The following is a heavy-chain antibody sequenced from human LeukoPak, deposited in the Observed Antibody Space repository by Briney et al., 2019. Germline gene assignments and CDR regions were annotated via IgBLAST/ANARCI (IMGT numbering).Heavy chain of an antibody. CDR3: ATFGLVAALDL. CDR2: INPAGSET. Sequence: GGSLRLSCAASGFSFNAYWMAWVRQAPGTGLEWVANINPAGSETFHVDPVKGRFSISRDHAKNLVYLQMNSLRAEDTAVYYCATFGLVAALDLWGQGTLVTVSS. V-gene: IGHV3-7*01. D-gene: IGHD5-12*01. CDR1: GFSFNAYW. J-gene: IGHJ4*02.